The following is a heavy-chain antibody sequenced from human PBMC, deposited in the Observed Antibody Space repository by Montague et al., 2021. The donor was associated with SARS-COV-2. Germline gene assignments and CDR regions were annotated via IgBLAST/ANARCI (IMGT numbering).Heavy chain of an antibody. CDR2: ISSSTNII. D-gene: IGHD6-6*01. CDR3: AKDLVLRATRPDALDV. CDR1: GFTFSSYS. Sequence: PRLSCAASGFTFSSYSVNWVRQAPGKGLEWISYISSSTNIIYYADSVKGRFTISRDNARNSLYLQMNSLRVDDTAVYYCAKDLVLRATRPDALDVWGQGTVVTVSS. J-gene: IGHJ3*01. V-gene: IGHV3-48*04.